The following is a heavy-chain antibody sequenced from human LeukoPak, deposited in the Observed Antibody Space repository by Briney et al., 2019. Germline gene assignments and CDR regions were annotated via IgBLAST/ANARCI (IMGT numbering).Heavy chain of an antibody. CDR3: ATDGYHYFDY. J-gene: IGHJ4*02. CDR2: ISYDGSNK. V-gene: IGHV3-30*14. CDR1: GFTFSSYV. Sequence: GRSLRLSCAASGFTFSSYVMHWVRQAPGKGLEWVAVISYDGSNKYYADSVRGRFTISRDTSEGTVYLQMDSLRPEDTAVYYCATDGYHYFDYWGQGTLVTVSS. D-gene: IGHD5-12*01.